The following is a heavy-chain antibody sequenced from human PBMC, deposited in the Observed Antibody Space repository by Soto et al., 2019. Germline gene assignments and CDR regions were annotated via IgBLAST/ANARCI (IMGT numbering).Heavy chain of an antibody. CDR1: VFTFSSYS. V-gene: IGHV3-21*01. Sequence: VGSLRLSCASSVFTFSSYSMNWVRHSPGKGLEWVSSISSSSSYIYYADSVKGRFTISRDNAKNSLYLQMNSLRAEDMAVYYCAREHSDFSGWPDPYYSYYGMEVWGQGTTVIVSS. CDR3: AREHSDFSGWPDPYYSYYGMEV. D-gene: IGHD3-3*01. J-gene: IGHJ6*01. CDR2: ISSSSSYI.